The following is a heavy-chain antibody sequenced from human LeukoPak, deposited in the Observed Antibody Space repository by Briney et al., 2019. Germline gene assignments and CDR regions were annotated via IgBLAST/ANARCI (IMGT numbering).Heavy chain of an antibody. V-gene: IGHV4-4*07. J-gene: IGHJ6*03. CDR2: IYTSGST. Sequence: SETLSLTCTVSGGSISSYYWSWIRQPPGKGLEWIGRIYTSGSTNYNPSLKSRVTISVDTSKNQFSLKLSSVTAADTAVYYCAREVSSSWSGYYFYYMDVWGKGTLVTVSS. CDR3: AREVSSSWSGYYFYYMDV. D-gene: IGHD6-13*01. CDR1: GGSISSYY.